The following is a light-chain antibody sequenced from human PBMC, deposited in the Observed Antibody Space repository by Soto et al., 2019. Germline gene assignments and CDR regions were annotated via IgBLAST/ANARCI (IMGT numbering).Light chain of an antibody. CDR1: QSVRNN. V-gene: IGKV3-15*01. CDR3: QQYSNCPRT. J-gene: IGKJ4*01. CDR2: ATS. Sequence: DILMTQSPSTLSVSIGDRVTLSCWASQSVRNNFGWYQQNPGQAPRPLIFATSARATGVPARFSGSGSGTEFTLTISSLQAEDCAVYYRQQYSNCPRTFGGGAKVEIE.